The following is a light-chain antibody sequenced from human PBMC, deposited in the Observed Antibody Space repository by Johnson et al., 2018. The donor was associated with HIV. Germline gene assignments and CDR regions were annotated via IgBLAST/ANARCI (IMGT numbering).Light chain of an antibody. CDR1: SSNIGNNY. Sequence: QLVLSQPPSVSAAPGQKVTISCSGSSSNIGNNYVSWYQQLPGTAPKLLIYDNDKRPSGIPDRFSGSKYGTSATLGITGLQTGDEADYYCGTWDTSLSPGGVFGTGTKVSVL. J-gene: IGLJ1*01. CDR3: GTWDTSLSPGGV. CDR2: DND. V-gene: IGLV1-51*01.